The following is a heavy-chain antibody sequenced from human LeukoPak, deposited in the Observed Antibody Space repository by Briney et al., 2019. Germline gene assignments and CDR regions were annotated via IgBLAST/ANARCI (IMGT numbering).Heavy chain of an antibody. CDR3: ARAERTYYDILTGYYNREEYFQH. D-gene: IGHD3-9*01. CDR2: ITPIFGTA. Sequence: SVKVSCKASGGTFSSYAISWVRQAPGQGLEWMGRITPIFGTANYAQKFQGRVTITTDESTSTAYMELSSLRSEDTAVYYCARAERTYYDILTGYYNREEYFQHWGQGTLVTVSS. V-gene: IGHV1-69*05. J-gene: IGHJ1*01. CDR1: GGTFSSYA.